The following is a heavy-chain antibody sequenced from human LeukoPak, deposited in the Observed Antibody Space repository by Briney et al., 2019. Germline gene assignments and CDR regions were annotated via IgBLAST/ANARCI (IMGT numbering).Heavy chain of an antibody. CDR3: ATYSSGMAYDYFDY. Sequence: GESLKISCKGSGYSLTNYWIGWVRQMPGKGLEWMGIIYPGDSDTRYSPSFQGQVTISADKSITTAYLQWSSLKASDTAMYYCATYSSGMAYDYFDYWGQGTLVTVSS. J-gene: IGHJ4*02. D-gene: IGHD3-10*01. CDR1: GYSLTNYW. V-gene: IGHV5-51*01. CDR2: IYPGDSDT.